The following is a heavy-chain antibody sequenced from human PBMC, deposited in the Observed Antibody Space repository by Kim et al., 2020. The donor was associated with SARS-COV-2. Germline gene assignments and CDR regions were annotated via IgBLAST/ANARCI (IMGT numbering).Heavy chain of an antibody. Sequence: SETLSLTCAVYGGSFSGYYWSWIRQPPGKGLEWIGEINHSGSTNYNPSLKSRVTISVDTSKNQFSLKLSSVTAADTAVYYCASDMVRGVLAGRNWFDPWGQGTLVTVSS. CDR3: ASDMVRGVLAGRNWFDP. J-gene: IGHJ5*02. CDR1: GGSFSGYY. CDR2: INHSGST. V-gene: IGHV4-34*01. D-gene: IGHD3-10*01.